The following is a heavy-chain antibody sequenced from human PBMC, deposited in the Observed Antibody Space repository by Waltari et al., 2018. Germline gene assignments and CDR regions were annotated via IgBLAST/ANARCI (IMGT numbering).Heavy chain of an antibody. J-gene: IGHJ6*02. CDR2: MSGSGLI. CDR3: AKDEGNRRAPTFGMDV. Sequence: EMQLLESGGGLAQPGGSVRLSGAASGFTLTSYTLNWVRQAPGRGLEWVSLMSGSGLIDYADSVKGRFTISRDNSKNTVFLQMDSLRAEDTAVYYCAKDEGNRRAPTFGMDVWGRGTTVIVS. CDR1: GFTLTSYT. V-gene: IGHV3-23*01. D-gene: IGHD3-16*01.